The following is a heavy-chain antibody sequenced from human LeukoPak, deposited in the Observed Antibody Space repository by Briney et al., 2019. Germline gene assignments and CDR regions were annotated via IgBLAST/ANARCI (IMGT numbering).Heavy chain of an antibody. CDR1: GGSCSGYY. V-gene: IGHV4-34*01. Sequence: SETLTLTCAVYGGSCSGYYWSWIRQPPGKELEWIGEINHSGSTNYNPSLKSRVTISVDTSKNQFSLKLSSVTAADTAVYYCARERYYYGSGGLLDYWGQGTLVTISS. D-gene: IGHD3-10*01. CDR2: INHSGST. CDR3: ARERYYYGSGGLLDY. J-gene: IGHJ4*02.